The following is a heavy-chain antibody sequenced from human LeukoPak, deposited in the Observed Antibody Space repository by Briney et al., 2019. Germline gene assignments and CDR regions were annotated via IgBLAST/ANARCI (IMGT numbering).Heavy chain of an antibody. CDR1: GYTFTGYY. V-gene: IGHV1-2*06. CDR2: INPNSGGT. J-gene: IGHJ4*02. Sequence: ASVKVSCKASGYTFTGYYMHWVRQAPGQGLEWMGRINPNSGGTNYAQKFQGRVTMPRDTSISTAYMELSRLRSDDTAVYYCAIQNYYGSGSYDYWGQGTLVTVSS. CDR3: AIQNYYGSGSYDY. D-gene: IGHD3-10*01.